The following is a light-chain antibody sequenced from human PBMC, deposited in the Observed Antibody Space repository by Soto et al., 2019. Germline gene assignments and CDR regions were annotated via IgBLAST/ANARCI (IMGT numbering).Light chain of an antibody. CDR3: QQRGNWPVT. J-gene: IGKJ1*01. Sequence: EIVLTQSPATLSLSPGERATLSCRASQSVGSYFAWYQQKPGQAPRLLIYDASNRATGIPARSSGSGSGTDFTLTISSLEPDDFAVYYCQQRGNWPVTFGQGTRVDIK. CDR1: QSVGSY. CDR2: DAS. V-gene: IGKV3-11*01.